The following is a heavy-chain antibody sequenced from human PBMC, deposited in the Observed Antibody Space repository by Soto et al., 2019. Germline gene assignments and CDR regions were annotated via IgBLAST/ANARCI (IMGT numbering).Heavy chain of an antibody. J-gene: IGHJ6*03. CDR2: INPNSGGT. V-gene: IGHV1-2*04. D-gene: IGHD3-9*01. CDR1: GYTFTRYV. CDR3: ARDKNDILTGYPYYYMDV. Sequence: GASVKVSCKASGYTFTRYVMHWVRQAPGQGLEWMGWINPNSGGTNYAQKFQGWVTMTRDTSISTAYMELSRLRSDDTAVYYCARDKNDILTGYPYYYMDVWGKGTTVTVSS.